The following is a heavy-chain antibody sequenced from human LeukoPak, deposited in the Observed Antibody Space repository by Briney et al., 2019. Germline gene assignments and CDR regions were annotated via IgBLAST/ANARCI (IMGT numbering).Heavy chain of an antibody. J-gene: IGHJ4*02. V-gene: IGHV1-18*04. CDR1: GYTFTRHY. CDR3: ARDGGFWSGYQIDY. D-gene: IGHD3-3*01. Sequence: ASVKVSCKASGYTFTRHYMNWVRQAPGQGLEWMGWISAYNGNTNYAQKLQGRVTMTTDTSTSTAYMELRSLRSDDTAVYSCARDGGFWSGYQIDYWGQGTLVTVSS. CDR2: ISAYNGNT.